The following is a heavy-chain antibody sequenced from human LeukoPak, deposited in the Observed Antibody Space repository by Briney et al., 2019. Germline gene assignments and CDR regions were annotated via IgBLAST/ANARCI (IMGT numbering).Heavy chain of an antibody. D-gene: IGHD6-13*01. V-gene: IGHV1-18*01. CDR3: ARVTVSSSWYKEIGY. CDR1: GYTFTSYG. CDR2: ISAYNGNT. J-gene: IGHJ4*02. Sequence: GASVKVSCKASGYTFTSYGISWVRQAPGQGLEWMGWISAYNGNTNYAQKLQGRVTMTTDTSTSTAYMELRSLRSDDTAVYYCARVTVSSSWYKEIGYWRGGALVSDPS.